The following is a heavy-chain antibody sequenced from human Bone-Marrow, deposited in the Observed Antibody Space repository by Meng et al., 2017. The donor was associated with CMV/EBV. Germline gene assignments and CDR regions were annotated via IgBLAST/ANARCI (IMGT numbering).Heavy chain of an antibody. V-gene: IGHV3-49*04. CDR3: TRYSSSSIYYYGMAV. J-gene: IGHJ6*02. Sequence: GESLKISCTASGFTFGDYAMSWVRQAPGKGLEWVGFIRSKAYGGTTEYAASVKGRFTISRDDSKSIAYLQMNSLKTEDTAVYYCTRYSSSSIYYYGMAVWGQGTTVTVYS. CDR1: GFTFGDYA. D-gene: IGHD6-6*01. CDR2: IRSKAYGGTT.